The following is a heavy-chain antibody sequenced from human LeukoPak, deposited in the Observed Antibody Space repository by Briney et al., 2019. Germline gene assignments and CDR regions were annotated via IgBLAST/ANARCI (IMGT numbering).Heavy chain of an antibody. V-gene: IGHV3-20*04. Sequence: GGSLRLSCAASGFTFDDYGMSWVRQAPGKGLEWVSGINWNGGSTGYADSVKGRFTISRDNAKNSLYLQMNSLRAEDTALYYCARDSSLNDFWSGYYHDAFDIWGQGTMVTVSS. CDR3: ARDSSLNDFWSGYYHDAFDI. CDR2: INWNGGST. J-gene: IGHJ3*02. D-gene: IGHD3-3*01. CDR1: GFTFDDYG.